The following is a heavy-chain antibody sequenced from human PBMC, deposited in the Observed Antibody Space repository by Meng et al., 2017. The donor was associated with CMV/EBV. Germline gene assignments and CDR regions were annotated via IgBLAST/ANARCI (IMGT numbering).Heavy chain of an antibody. Sequence: SETLSLTCAVYGGSFSGYYWSWIRQPLGKGLEWIGEINHSGSTNYNPSLKSRVTISVDTSKNQFSLKLSSVTAADTAVYYCARDGVGATTGFDYWGQGTLVTVSS. CDR3: ARDGVGATTGFDY. V-gene: IGHV4-34*01. CDR2: INHSGST. J-gene: IGHJ4*02. CDR1: GGSFSGYY. D-gene: IGHD1-26*01.